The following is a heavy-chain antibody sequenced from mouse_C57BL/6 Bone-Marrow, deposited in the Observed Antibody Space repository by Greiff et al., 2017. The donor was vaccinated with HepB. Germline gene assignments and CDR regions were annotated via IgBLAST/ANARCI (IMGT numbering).Heavy chain of an antibody. CDR3: ASSTGTGFAY. CDR1: GFTFSSYA. CDR2: ISDGGSYT. Sequence: DVHLVESGGGLVKPGGSLKLSCAASGFTFSSYAMSWVRQTPEKRLEWVATISDGGSYTYYPDNVKGRFTISRDNAKNNLYLQMSHLKSEDTAMYDCASSTGTGFAYWGQGTLVTVAA. J-gene: IGHJ3*01. V-gene: IGHV5-4*01. D-gene: IGHD4-1*02.